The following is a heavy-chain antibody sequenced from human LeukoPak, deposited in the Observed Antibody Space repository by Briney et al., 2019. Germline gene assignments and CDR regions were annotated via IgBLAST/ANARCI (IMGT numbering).Heavy chain of an antibody. CDR2: IIPIIGLA. Sequence: SVKVSCKASGGTFSNFAISWVRQAPGQGLEWMGRIIPIIGLATYAQKFQGRVTITADTSTSTAYMELRSLRSDDTAVYYCASGSWYLGFDYWGQGTLVTVSS. D-gene: IGHD6-13*01. CDR3: ASGSWYLGFDY. J-gene: IGHJ4*02. V-gene: IGHV1-69*04. CDR1: GGTFSNFA.